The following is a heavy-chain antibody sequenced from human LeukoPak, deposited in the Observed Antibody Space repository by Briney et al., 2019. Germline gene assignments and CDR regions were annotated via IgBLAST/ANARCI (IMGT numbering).Heavy chain of an antibody. CDR2: ISYDGSNK. D-gene: IGHD1-26*01. Sequence: GGSLRLSCAASGFTFSSYAMHWVRQAPGKGREWGAVISYDGSNKYYADFVKGRFTISRDNSKNTLYLQMNSLRAEDTAVYYCARDGRVYDTLDYWGQGTLVTVSS. CDR1: GFTFSSYA. J-gene: IGHJ4*02. V-gene: IGHV3-30*04. CDR3: ARDGRVYDTLDY.